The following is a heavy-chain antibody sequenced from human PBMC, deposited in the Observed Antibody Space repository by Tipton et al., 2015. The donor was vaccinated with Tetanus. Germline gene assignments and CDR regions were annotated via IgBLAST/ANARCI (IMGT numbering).Heavy chain of an antibody. J-gene: IGHJ4*02. CDR3: ARVPVAGTGEFDY. D-gene: IGHD6-19*01. CDR1: GFTFSSYS. V-gene: IGHV3-21*01. Sequence: SLRLSCAASGFTFSSYSMNWVRQAPGKGLEWVSSISSSSSYIYYADSVKGRFTISRDNAKNSLYLQMNSLRAEDTAVYYCARVPVAGTGEFDYWGQGTLVTVSS. CDR2: ISSSSSYI.